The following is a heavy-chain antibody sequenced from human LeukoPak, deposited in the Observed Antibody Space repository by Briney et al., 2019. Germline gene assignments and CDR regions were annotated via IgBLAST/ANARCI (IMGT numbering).Heavy chain of an antibody. CDR1: GGTFSSYA. D-gene: IGHD1-26*01. V-gene: IGHV1-69*04. Sequence: SVKVSCKASGGTFSSYAISWVRQAPGQGLEWMGRIIPILGIANYAQKFQGRVTITADKSTSTAYMELSSLRSEDTAVYYCARDPKLGTFDYWGQGTLVTVSS. CDR2: IIPILGIA. CDR3: ARDPKLGTFDY. J-gene: IGHJ4*02.